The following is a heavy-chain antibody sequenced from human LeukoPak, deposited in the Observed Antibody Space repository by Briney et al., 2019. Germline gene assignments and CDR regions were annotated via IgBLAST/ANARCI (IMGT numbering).Heavy chain of an antibody. Sequence: QSGTSLRLSCVASGFTFTNHAMGWVRQAPGKGLEWDSAITGSDGSSYYADSVKGRFTIYRDNSKNTLYLQVNSLRAEDTAVYYCAKWGDYDILTGYYVPDYWGQGTLVTVSS. J-gene: IGHJ4*02. V-gene: IGHV3-23*01. CDR1: GFTFTNHA. CDR3: AKWGDYDILTGYYVPDY. CDR2: ITGSDGSS. D-gene: IGHD3-9*01.